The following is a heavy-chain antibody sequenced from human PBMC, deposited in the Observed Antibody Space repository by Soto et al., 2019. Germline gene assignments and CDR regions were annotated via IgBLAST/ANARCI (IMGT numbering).Heavy chain of an antibody. Sequence: QVQLQQWGAGLLKPSETLSLTCAVYGGSFSGYYWSWIRQPPGKGLEWIGEINHSGSTNYNPSLKSRVTISVDTSKNQFSLKLSSVTAADTAVYYCARGRSSGWYGRKDFDYWGQGTLVTVSS. D-gene: IGHD6-19*01. CDR2: INHSGST. V-gene: IGHV4-34*01. CDR1: GGSFSGYY. J-gene: IGHJ4*02. CDR3: ARGRSSGWYGRKDFDY.